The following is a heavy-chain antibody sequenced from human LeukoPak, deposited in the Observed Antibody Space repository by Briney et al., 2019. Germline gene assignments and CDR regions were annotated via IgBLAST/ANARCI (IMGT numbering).Heavy chain of an antibody. CDR1: GFTFNTYS. CDR2: ISSTSSTI. V-gene: IGHV3-48*01. J-gene: IGHJ4*02. Sequence: GGSLRLSCSASGFTFNTYSMNWVRQAPGKGLEWVSYISSTSSTIYYADSVRGRFTISRDNAKNSLYLQMNSLRAEDTAVYYCARDLGARGWFDYWGQGTLVTVSS. CDR3: ARDLGARGWFDY. D-gene: IGHD6-19*01.